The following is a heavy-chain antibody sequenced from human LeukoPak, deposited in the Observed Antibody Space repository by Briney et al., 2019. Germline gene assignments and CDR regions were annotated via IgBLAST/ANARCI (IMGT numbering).Heavy chain of an antibody. J-gene: IGHJ4*02. CDR1: GFTFIGSA. CDR2: IRSKANSYAT. V-gene: IGHV3-73*01. CDR3: TRYYCSGGSCYPDY. D-gene: IGHD2-15*01. Sequence: GGSLKLSCAASGFTFIGSAMHWVRQASGKGLEWVGRIRSKANSYATAYAASVKGRFTISRDDSKNTAYLQMNSLKTEDTAVYYCTRYYCSGGSCYPDYWGQGTLVTVSS.